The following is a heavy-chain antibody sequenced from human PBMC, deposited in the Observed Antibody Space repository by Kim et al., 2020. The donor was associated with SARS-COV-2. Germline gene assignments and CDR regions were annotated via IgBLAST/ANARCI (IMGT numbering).Heavy chain of an antibody. J-gene: IGHJ4*02. D-gene: IGHD1-26*01. CDR3: AKGGSYVFDY. V-gene: IGHV3-74*01. Sequence: NTSYADSVKGRFTISRDNAKNTLYLQMNSLRDEDTALYYCAKGGSYVFDYWGQGTLVTVSS. CDR2: NT.